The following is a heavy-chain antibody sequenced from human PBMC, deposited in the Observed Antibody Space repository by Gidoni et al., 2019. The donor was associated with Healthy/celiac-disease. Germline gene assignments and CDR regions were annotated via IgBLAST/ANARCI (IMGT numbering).Heavy chain of an antibody. Sequence: QVQLVQSGAEVKKPGASVKVSCKASGYTFTSYVISWVRQAPGQGLEWMGWISAYNGNTNYAQKLQGRVTMTTDTSTSTAYMELRSLRSDDTAVYYCARDSRDCSSTSCYSRRGYYYYGMDVWGQGTTVTVSS. J-gene: IGHJ6*02. V-gene: IGHV1-18*01. CDR3: ARDSRDCSSTSCYSRRGYYYYGMDV. D-gene: IGHD2-2*01. CDR1: GYTFTSYV. CDR2: ISAYNGNT.